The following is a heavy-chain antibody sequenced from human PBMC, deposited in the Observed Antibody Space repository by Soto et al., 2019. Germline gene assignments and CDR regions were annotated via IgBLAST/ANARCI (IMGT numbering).Heavy chain of an antibody. CDR2: INAGNGNT. V-gene: IGHV1-3*01. J-gene: IGHJ4*02. D-gene: IGHD3-9*01. CDR1: GYTFTSYA. Sequence: VASVKVSCKASGYTFTSYAMHWVRQSPGQRLEWIRWINAGNGNTKYSQKFQGRVTITRDTSASTAYMDLSSLRSEDTAVYYCARNLMDYDIVTGYYMAYYFDYWGQGTLVTVSS. CDR3: ARNLMDYDIVTGYYMAYYFDY.